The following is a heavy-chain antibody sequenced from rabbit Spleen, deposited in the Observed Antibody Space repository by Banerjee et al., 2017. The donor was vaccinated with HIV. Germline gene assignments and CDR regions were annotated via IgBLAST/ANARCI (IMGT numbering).Heavy chain of an antibody. CDR2: INAVTGKA. V-gene: IGHV1S40*01. CDR1: GFSFSNKAV. J-gene: IGHJ6*01. CDR3: ARDTSSSFSSYGMDL. D-gene: IGHD1-1*01. Sequence: QSLEESGGDLVKPGASLTLSCTASGFSFSNKAVMCWVRQAPGKGLEWIACINAVTGKAVYASWAKGRFTISKTSSTTVTLQMTSLTAADTATYFCARDTSSSFSSYGMDLWGQGTLVTVS.